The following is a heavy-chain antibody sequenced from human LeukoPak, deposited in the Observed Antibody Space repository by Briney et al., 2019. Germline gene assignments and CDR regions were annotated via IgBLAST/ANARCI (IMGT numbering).Heavy chain of an antibody. V-gene: IGHV3-21*01. J-gene: IGHJ4*02. CDR2: ISSSSYI. Sequence: GRSLRLSCAASGFTFSSYSMNWVRQAPGKGLEWVSSISSSSYIYYADSVKGRFTISRDNAKNSLYLQMNSLRAEDTAVYYCARDGGYSSSWWSYWGQGTLVTVSS. CDR1: GFTFSSYS. D-gene: IGHD6-13*01. CDR3: ARDGGYSSSWWSY.